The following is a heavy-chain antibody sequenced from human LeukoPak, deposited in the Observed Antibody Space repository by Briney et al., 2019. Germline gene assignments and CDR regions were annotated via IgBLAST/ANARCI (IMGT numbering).Heavy chain of an antibody. CDR2: IYTRGSN. D-gene: IGHD2-15*01. CDR3: ARGRYCSADICSGGDAFDI. CDR1: GGSINNYY. Sequence: PSETLSLTCTVSGGSINNYYWSWIRQPAGKGLEWIGRIYTRGSNNYNPSLKSRVTMSVDTSKNQSSLKLSSVTAADTAVYYCARGRYCSADICSGGDAFDIWGQGTMVSVSS. J-gene: IGHJ3*02. V-gene: IGHV4-4*07.